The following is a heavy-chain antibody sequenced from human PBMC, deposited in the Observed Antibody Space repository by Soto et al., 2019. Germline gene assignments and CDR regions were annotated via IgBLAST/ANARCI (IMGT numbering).Heavy chain of an antibody. CDR2: TYYRSKWYN. Sequence: PSQTLSLTCAISGDSVSGNSDAWNWIRQSPSRGLEWLGRTYYRSKWYNDYAVSVKSRITINPDTSKNQFSLQLNSVTPEDTAVYYCARDLLVPAAIATGRWFDPWGQGTLVTVSS. CDR3: ARDLLVPAAIATGRWFDP. D-gene: IGHD2-2*01. V-gene: IGHV6-1*01. CDR1: GDSVSGNSDA. J-gene: IGHJ5*02.